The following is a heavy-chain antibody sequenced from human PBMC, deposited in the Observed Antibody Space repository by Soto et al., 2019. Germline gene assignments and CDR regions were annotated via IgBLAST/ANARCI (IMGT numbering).Heavy chain of an antibody. CDR1: GGSISSGGYY. Sequence: QVQLQESGPGLVKPSQTLSLTCTVSGGSISSGGYYWSWIRQHPGKGLEWIGYIYYSGSTYYNPSLMGRVTISVETSTTRPSLKPSSGTAAATAVYYCAREPLSWGQGTLVTVSS. CDR3: AREPLS. CDR2: IYYSGST. V-gene: IGHV4-31*03. J-gene: IGHJ4*02. D-gene: IGHD3-16*02.